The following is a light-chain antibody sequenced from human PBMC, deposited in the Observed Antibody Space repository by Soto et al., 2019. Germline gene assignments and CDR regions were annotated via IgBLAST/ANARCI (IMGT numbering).Light chain of an antibody. Sequence: EIVLTQSPGTLSFSPGERATLSCRASQSVSSSYLAWYQQKPGQAPRPLIYAASSRATGMPDRFSGSVSGTDFTLTISRLEPEHFAVYYCQQYGGSPYTFGQGTKLEIK. J-gene: IGKJ2*01. CDR2: AAS. CDR1: QSVSSSY. CDR3: QQYGGSPYT. V-gene: IGKV3-20*01.